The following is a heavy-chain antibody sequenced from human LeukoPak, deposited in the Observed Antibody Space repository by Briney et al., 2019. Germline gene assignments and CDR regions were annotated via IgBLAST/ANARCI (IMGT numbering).Heavy chain of an antibody. CDR1: GYTFTSYG. CDR2: ISANNGNT. CDR3: ARDLTVRGVIMYDY. Sequence: ASVKVSCKASGYTFTSYGISWVRQAPGQGLEWMGWISANNGNTNYAQKLQGRVTMTTDTSTSTAYMELRSLRSDDTAVYYCARDLTVRGVIMYDYWGQGTLVTVSS. D-gene: IGHD3-10*01. J-gene: IGHJ4*02. V-gene: IGHV1-18*01.